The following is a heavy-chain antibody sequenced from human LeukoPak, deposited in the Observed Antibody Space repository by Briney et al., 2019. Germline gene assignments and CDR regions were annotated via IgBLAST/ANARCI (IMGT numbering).Heavy chain of an antibody. CDR2: IGAYNGNT. CDR3: ARVEYGSLRGFNWFDP. V-gene: IGHV1-18*01. Sequence: ASVKVSCKASGYTFTSYGISWVRQAPGQGLEWMGWIGAYNGNTNYAQKLQGRVTMTTDTSTSTAYMELRSLRSDDTAVYYCARVEYGSLRGFNWFDPWAREPWSPSPQ. D-gene: IGHD6-6*01. CDR1: GYTFTSYG. J-gene: IGHJ5*02.